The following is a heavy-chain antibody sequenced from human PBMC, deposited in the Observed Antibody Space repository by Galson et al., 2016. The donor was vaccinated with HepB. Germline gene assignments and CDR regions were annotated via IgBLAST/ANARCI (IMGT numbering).Heavy chain of an antibody. J-gene: IGHJ4*02. V-gene: IGHV1-2*02. CDR3: ARDFQGGGWNLFDY. CDR1: GYTFTGYY. Sequence: SVKVSCKASGYTFTGYYMHWVRQAPGQGLEWMGWLPPSSGDTNYAQQFQGRGTMTRDTSISTAYMELTRMRSDDTAVYYCARDFQGGGWNLFDYWGQGTLVTVSS. D-gene: IGHD2-15*01. CDR2: LPPSSGDT.